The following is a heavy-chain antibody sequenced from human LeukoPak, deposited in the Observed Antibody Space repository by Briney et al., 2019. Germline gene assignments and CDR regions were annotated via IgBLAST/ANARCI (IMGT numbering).Heavy chain of an antibody. CDR2: VGISSGNT. CDR1: GFTFSDYS. D-gene: IGHD2-2*01. Sequence: GGSLRLSCAASGFTFSDYSMNWVRQAPGKGLEWTSYVGISSGNTKYADSVKGRFTISGDKAKNSLYLQMNSLRVEDTAVYYCARDTKYAFDNWGQGTLVTVSS. V-gene: IGHV3-48*01. CDR3: ARDTKYAFDN. J-gene: IGHJ4*02.